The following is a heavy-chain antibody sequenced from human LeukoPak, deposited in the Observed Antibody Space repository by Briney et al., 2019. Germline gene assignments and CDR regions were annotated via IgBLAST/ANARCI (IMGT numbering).Heavy chain of an antibody. CDR2: ISGSGGST. CDR1: GFTFSSYA. CDR3: AKDEWSATIFGVAPFDY. Sequence: GGSLRLSCAASGFTFSSYAMSWVRQAPGKGLEWVSAISGSGGSTYYADSVKGRFTISRDNSKNTLYLQMNSLRAEDTAVYYCAKDEWSATIFGVAPFDYWGQGTLVTVSS. V-gene: IGHV3-23*01. D-gene: IGHD3-3*01. J-gene: IGHJ4*02.